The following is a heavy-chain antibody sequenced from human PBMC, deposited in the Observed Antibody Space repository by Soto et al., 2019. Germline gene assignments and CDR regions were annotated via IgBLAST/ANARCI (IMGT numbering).Heavy chain of an antibody. CDR3: ARTSPAGSDFWSGQGWFDA. D-gene: IGHD3-3*01. J-gene: IGHJ5*02. Sequence: GGSLRLSCTYSGFNSDDHGLAWVRQAPGKGLEWVGFTAGQSYGGIIEYGASVKGRFTISRDISKNTLYLQMNSLRAEDTAVYYCARTSPAGSDFWSGQGWFDAWGQGILVTVSS. CDR1: GFNSDDHG. V-gene: IGHV3-49*04. CDR2: TAGQSYGGII.